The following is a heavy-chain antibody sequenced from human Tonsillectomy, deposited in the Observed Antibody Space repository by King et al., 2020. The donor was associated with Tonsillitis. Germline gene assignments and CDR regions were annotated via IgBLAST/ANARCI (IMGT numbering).Heavy chain of an antibody. V-gene: IGHV1-46*01. Sequence: QLVQSGAEVKKPGASVKVSCKASGYTFTSYYMHWVRQAPGQGLEWMGIINPSGGSTSYAQKFQGRVTMTRDTSTSTGYMELSSLRSEDKAVYSCLLGSSTSSMYYGMDVWGQGTTVTVSS. CDR3: LLGSSTSSMYYGMDV. CDR1: GYTFTSYY. J-gene: IGHJ6*02. CDR2: INPSGGST. D-gene: IGHD6-6*01.